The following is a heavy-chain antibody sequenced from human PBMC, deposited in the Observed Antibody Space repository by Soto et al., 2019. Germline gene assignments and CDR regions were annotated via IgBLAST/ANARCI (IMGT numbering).Heavy chain of an antibody. CDR1: GDSYSISTYS. V-gene: IGHV4-30-2*01. CDR2: IYQSGVT. D-gene: IGHD6-19*01. CDR3: AGMPYTSGLRFDP. Sequence: SETLSLTCNMSGDSYSISTYSWSWIRQPPGKALQWIGSIYQSGVTSYNPSLASRVSISLDRSNNQCSLKLKSVTAADTAVYFCAGMPYTSGLRFDPWGQGTLVTVSS. J-gene: IGHJ5*02.